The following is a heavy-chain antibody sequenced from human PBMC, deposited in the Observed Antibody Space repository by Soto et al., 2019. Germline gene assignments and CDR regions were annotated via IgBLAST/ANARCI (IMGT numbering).Heavy chain of an antibody. CDR3: ARGRSTSGYPNFDP. CDR1: GGSIITGDFS. J-gene: IGHJ5*02. CDR2: IYHEGST. V-gene: IGHV4-30-2*01. Sequence: TLSLTCAVSGGSIITGDFSWNWIRQPPGKGLEWVGYIYHEGSTYYNPSLKGRATISVDRSKNYFSLKLSSVTAADTGVYFCARGRSTSGYPNFDPWGQGTLVTLSS. D-gene: IGHD3-22*01.